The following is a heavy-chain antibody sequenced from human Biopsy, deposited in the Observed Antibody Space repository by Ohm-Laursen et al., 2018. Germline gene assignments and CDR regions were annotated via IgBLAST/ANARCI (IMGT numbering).Heavy chain of an antibody. D-gene: IGHD5/OR15-5a*01. CDR2: IYYSGST. Sequence: GTLSLTCTVSGGSISSDYWSWIRQTPGKGLEWIGYIYYSGSTNYNPSLKSRVTISVDTSKNQFSLRLNSVTAADTAMYYCARGEAGVYDALDILGQGTMVIVSS. V-gene: IGHV4-59*01. J-gene: IGHJ3*02. CDR1: GGSISSDY. CDR3: ARGEAGVYDALDI.